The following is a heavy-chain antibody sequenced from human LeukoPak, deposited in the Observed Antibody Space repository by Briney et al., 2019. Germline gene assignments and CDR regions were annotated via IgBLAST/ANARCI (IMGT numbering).Heavy chain of an antibody. J-gene: IGHJ4*02. CDR2: LYWNDDQ. CDR1: GFSLSTSGVG. CDR3: AHRLQGTSFDF. Sequence: SGPTLVNPTQTLTLTCTFSGFSLSTSGVGVGWIRQPPGKALEWLALLYWNDDQRYSPSLKSRLTITKDTSKNQVVLTMTNMDPVDTATYYCAHRLQGTSFDFWGQGTLVTVSS. V-gene: IGHV2-5*01.